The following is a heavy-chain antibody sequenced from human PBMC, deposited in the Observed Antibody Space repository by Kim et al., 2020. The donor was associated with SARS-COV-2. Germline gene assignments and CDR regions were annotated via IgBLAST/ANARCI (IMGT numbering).Heavy chain of an antibody. CDR2: LYYSGST. J-gene: IGHJ4*01. CDR1: GDSIMSYC. CDR3: ARGDFTAAAGNSFFDY. V-gene: IGHV4-59*01. Sequence: SETLSLTCTISGDSIMSYCWSWFRQPPGKGLEWIGHLYYSGSTKYNPSLKSRVTISLDTSKKQFSLKLNSVTAADTAVYYCARGDFTAAAGNSFFDYWG. D-gene: IGHD6-13*01.